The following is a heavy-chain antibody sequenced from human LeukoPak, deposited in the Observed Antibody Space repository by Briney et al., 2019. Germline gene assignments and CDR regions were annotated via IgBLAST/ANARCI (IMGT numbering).Heavy chain of an antibody. Sequence: PSETLSLTCTVSGGSISSSDYYWGWIRQPPGKGLEWIGSIYYSGNTFYNPSLKSRVTISVDTSKNQFSLKVSSVPVGDTAVYYCASLVPGAVATYGGVSWGQGTLVTVSS. V-gene: IGHV4-39*01. D-gene: IGHD6-19*01. J-gene: IGHJ5*02. CDR3: ASLVPGAVATYGGVS. CDR2: IYYSGNT. CDR1: GGSISSSDYY.